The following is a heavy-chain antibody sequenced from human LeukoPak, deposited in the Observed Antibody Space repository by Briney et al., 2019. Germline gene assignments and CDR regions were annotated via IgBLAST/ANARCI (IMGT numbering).Heavy chain of an antibody. V-gene: IGHV3-49*03. CDR1: GFTFGEYA. CDR2: IRSKAYDGTT. J-gene: IGHJ3*01. Sequence: GGSLRLSCTASGFTFGEYAMSWFRQAPGKGLEWVGFIRSKAYDGTTEYAASVKGRFTISRDDSKSIAYLQMNSLKTEDTAVYYCTRVLVYYDSSGYYYERGSVDYWGQGTMVTVSS. D-gene: IGHD3-22*01. CDR3: TRVLVYYDSSGYYYERGSVDY.